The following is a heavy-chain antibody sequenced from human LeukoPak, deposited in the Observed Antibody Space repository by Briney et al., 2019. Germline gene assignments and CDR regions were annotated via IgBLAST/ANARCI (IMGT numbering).Heavy chain of an antibody. Sequence: ASVKVSCKVSGYTLTELSMHWVRQAPGKGLEWMGGFDPEDGETIYAQKFQGRVTTTEDTSTDTAYMELSSLRSEDTAVYYCATAGRGTNREIDAFDIWGQGTMVTVSS. V-gene: IGHV1-24*01. CDR1: GYTLTELS. CDR2: FDPEDGET. J-gene: IGHJ3*02. D-gene: IGHD1-14*01. CDR3: ATAGRGTNREIDAFDI.